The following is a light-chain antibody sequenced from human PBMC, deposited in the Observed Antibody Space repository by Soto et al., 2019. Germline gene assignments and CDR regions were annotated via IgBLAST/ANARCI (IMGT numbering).Light chain of an antibody. V-gene: IGLV2-23*02. CDR1: SRDIGNFDL. Sequence: QSALTQPASVSGSPGQSITISCTGTSRDIGNFDLVSWYQQHPGKAPKLILFEVNKRPSGVSDRFSGSKSANTASLTISGLQADDEADYYCSSYAGITTYVLFGGGTKLTVL. CDR2: EVN. J-gene: IGLJ2*01. CDR3: SSYAGITTYVL.